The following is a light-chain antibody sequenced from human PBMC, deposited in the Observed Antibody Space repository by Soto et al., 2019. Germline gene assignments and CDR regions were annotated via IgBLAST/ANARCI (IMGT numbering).Light chain of an antibody. V-gene: IGKV1-5*01. CDR3: QQYYSYKS. CDR1: QSISSR. CDR2: DAS. J-gene: IGKJ1*01. Sequence: DIQMTQSPSTLSASVGDRVIITCRAGQSISSRLAWYQQKPGKAPKVLIYDASTLESGVPSRFSGSGSGTEFTLTISSLQSDDFATYYCQQYYSYKSFGPGTKV.